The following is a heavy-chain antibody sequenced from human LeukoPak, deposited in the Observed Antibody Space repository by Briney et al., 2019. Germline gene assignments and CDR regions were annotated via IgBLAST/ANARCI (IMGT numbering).Heavy chain of an antibody. CDR2: ITSGSSYI. V-gene: IGHV3-21*01. Sequence: GGSLRLSCAASGFTFSSYSMNWVRQAPGKGLERGSSITSGSSYIYYTDSVKGGFTISRENAKNSLYLQMNSLRAEDTAVYYCATGTTSGSYYFAYWGQGTLVTVSS. CDR1: GFTFSSYS. D-gene: IGHD1-1*01. CDR3: ATGTTSGSYYFAY. J-gene: IGHJ4*02.